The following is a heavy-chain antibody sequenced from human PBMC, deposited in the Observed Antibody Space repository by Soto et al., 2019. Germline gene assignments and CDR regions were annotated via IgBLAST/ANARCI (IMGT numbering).Heavy chain of an antibody. Sequence: PGGSQILSYAASGFTFSYYAMHWVRQAPGKGLEWVAVISYDGSNKYYADSVKGRFTISRDNSKNTLYLQMNNLSAEDTAVYYCARAALVGTSYGLHYFDSWGQGTLVTVSS. CDR2: ISYDGSNK. CDR3: ARAALVGTSYGLHYFDS. V-gene: IGHV3-30-3*01. D-gene: IGHD5-18*01. CDR1: GFTFSYYA. J-gene: IGHJ4*02.